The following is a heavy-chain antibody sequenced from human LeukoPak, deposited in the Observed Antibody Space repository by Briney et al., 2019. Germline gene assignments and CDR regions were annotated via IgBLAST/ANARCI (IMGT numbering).Heavy chain of an antibody. D-gene: IGHD3-22*01. CDR3: AATYDSSGYYDAFDI. J-gene: IGHJ3*02. V-gene: IGHV1-58*01. Sequence: ASVKVSCKASGFTFTSSAVQWVRRARGQRLEWIGWIVVGSGNTNYAQKFQERVTITRDMSTSTAYMELSSLRSEDTAVYYCAATYDSSGYYDAFDIWGQGTMVTVSS. CDR2: IVVGSGNT. CDR1: GFTFTSSA.